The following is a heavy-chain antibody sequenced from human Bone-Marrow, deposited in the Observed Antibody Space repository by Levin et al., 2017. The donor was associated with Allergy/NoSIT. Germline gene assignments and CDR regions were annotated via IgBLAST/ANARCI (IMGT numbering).Heavy chain of an antibody. CDR1: GDSIISATYY. Sequence: SETLSLTCTVSGDSIISATYYWGWVRQPPGKGLEWIGSVYFSGSTYLSPFLKSRVTMSVDTSRTHFSLNLSSVTAADTAVYYVARVPALRFLDWFVDYWGRGVLVTVSS. J-gene: IGHJ4*02. D-gene: IGHD3-9*01. CDR2: VYFSGST. V-gene: IGHV4-39*02. CDR3: ARVPALRFLDWFVDY.